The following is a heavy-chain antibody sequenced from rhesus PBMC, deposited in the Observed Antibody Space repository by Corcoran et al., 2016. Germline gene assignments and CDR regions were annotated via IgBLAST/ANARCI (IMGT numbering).Heavy chain of an antibody. J-gene: IGHJ4*01. Sequence: EVQLVESGGGLAKPGGSLRLSCAASGFSFSDYYRYWVRQAPGKGLVWVSGINSTGGITYYADSVKGRFTISRENAENTLYLQMDSLRAEDTAVYYCAREGSSWSGGLDYWGQGVLVTVSS. D-gene: IGHD6-13*01. CDR1: GFSFSDYY. CDR2: INSTGGIT. V-gene: IGHV3S18*01. CDR3: AREGSSWSGGLDY.